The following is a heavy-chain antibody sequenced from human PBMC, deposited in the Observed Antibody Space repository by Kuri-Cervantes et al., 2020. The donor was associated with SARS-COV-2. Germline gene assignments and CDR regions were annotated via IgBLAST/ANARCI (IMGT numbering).Heavy chain of an antibody. J-gene: IGHJ4*02. V-gene: IGHV3-23*01. CDR1: GFTFSNYA. Sequence: GESLKISCAASGFTFSNYAMTWVRQAPGKGLDWVSTITGGGGNTYYADSVRGRLTISRDNSKNSLYLQMNSLRAEDTAVYYCARNRGSGWPFFDYWGQGTLVTVSS. CDR2: ITGGGGNT. D-gene: IGHD6-19*01. CDR3: ARNRGSGWPFFDY.